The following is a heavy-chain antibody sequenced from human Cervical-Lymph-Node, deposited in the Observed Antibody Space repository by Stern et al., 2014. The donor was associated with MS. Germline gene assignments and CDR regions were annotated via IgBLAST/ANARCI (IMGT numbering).Heavy chain of an antibody. D-gene: IGHD2-2*01. Sequence: VQLVESGAEVKKPGASVRVSCKASGYTFSSYNINWVRQAPGLGLEWMGWMNPKRVNTSSGQKFQGRVSLTTTTSTKTVYMELSSLRPEDTAVYYCARGHCSSDNCFDYYGLDVWGQGTAVTVSS. CDR3: ARGHCSSDNCFDYYGLDV. J-gene: IGHJ6*02. V-gene: IGHV1-8*01. CDR1: GYTFSSYN. CDR2: MNPKRVNT.